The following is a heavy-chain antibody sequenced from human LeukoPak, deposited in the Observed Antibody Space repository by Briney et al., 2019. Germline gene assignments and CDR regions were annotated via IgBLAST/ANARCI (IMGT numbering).Heavy chain of an antibody. J-gene: IGHJ4*02. CDR3: ASREFDSSGYYGY. V-gene: IGHV4-39*01. D-gene: IGHD3-22*01. CDR2: IYYSGST. CDR1: GGSISSSSYY. Sequence: SETLSLTCTVSGGSISSSSYYWGWIRQPPGKGLEWIGSIYYSGSTYYNPSLKSRVTISVDTSKNQFSLKLSSVTAADTAVYSCASREFDSSGYYGYGGQGTLVTVS.